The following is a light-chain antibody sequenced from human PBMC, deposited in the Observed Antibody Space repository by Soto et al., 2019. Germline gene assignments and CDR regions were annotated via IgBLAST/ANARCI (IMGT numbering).Light chain of an antibody. CDR3: QQHGSSPPIT. J-gene: IGKJ5*01. CDR1: QSVTGSY. V-gene: IGKV3-20*01. Sequence: EIVLTQSPGTLSLSPGERATLSCRASQSVTGSYLAWYQQKPGQAPRLLIYGASSRATGIPDRFSGSGSGTDFTLTISRLEPEEFAVYYCQQHGSSPPITFGQGTRLEIK. CDR2: GAS.